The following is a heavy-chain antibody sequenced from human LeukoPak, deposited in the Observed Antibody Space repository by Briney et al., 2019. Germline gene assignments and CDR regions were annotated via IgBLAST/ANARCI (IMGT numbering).Heavy chain of an antibody. J-gene: IGHJ2*01. Sequence: ASETLSLTCAVYGGSFSGYYWSWIRQPPRKGLEWIGYVHYSGNTNYNPSLRSRVTISVDTSKNQFSLKLSSVTAADTAVYYCARMIAAAGTEYFDLWGRGTLVTVSS. CDR1: GGSFSGYY. CDR3: ARMIAAAGTEYFDL. CDR2: VHYSGNT. V-gene: IGHV4-59*01. D-gene: IGHD6-13*01.